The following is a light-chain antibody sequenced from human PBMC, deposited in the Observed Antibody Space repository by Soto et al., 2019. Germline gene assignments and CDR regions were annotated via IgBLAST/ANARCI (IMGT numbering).Light chain of an antibody. CDR1: SSDVGAYNF. V-gene: IGLV2-11*01. CDR2: DVI. Sequence: QSALTQPRSVSGSPGQSVTISCTGTSSDVGAYNFVSWYQQNPGKAPKLILYDVIKRPSGVPDRFSGSKSGNTASLTISGLQAEDEADYYCSSYTSSSTVVFGGGTKLTVL. CDR3: SSYTSSSTVV. J-gene: IGLJ2*01.